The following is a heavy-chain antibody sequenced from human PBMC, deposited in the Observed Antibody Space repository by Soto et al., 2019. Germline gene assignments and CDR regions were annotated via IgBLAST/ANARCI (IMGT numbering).Heavy chain of an antibody. D-gene: IGHD1-1*01. CDR3: ARLERGTATTVVDSFDI. CDR1: GGSVNSGNYY. Sequence: QVQLQQWGAGLLKPSETLSLTCAVFGGSVNSGNYYWSWIRQPPGKGLEWIGEMSHSGGTHFNPSLKSRVTISVDTSKNQFSLKMSSVTAAETALYYCARLERGTATTVVDSFDIWGPGTMVTVSS. J-gene: IGHJ3*02. CDR2: MSHSGGT. V-gene: IGHV4-34*01.